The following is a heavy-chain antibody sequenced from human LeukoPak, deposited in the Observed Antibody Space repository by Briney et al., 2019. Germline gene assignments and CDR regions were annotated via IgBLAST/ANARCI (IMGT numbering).Heavy chain of an antibody. CDR1: GFTFSSYN. D-gene: IGHD1-26*01. J-gene: IGHJ4*02. CDR2: ISSSSSTI. CDR3: AREVGEWELLFDY. Sequence: GGSPRLSCAASGFTFSSYNMNWVRQAPGKGLEWLSYISSSSSTIYYADSVKGRFTISRDNSKNTLYLQMNSLRAEDTAVYYCAREVGEWELLFDYWGQGTLVTVSS. V-gene: IGHV3-48*01.